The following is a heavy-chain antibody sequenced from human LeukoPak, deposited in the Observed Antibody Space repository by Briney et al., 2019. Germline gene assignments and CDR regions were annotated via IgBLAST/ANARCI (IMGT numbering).Heavy chain of an antibody. CDR2: ISYDGSNK. J-gene: IGHJ4*02. V-gene: IGHV3-30-3*01. Sequence: VISYDGSNKYYADSVKGRFTISRDNSKNTLYLQMNSLRAEDTAVYYCARDHYDSSGSADYWGQGTLVTVSS. CDR3: ARDHYDSSGSADY. D-gene: IGHD3-22*01.